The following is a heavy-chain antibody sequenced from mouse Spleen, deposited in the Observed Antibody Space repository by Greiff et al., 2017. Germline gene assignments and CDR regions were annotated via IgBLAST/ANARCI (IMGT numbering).Heavy chain of an antibody. CDR3: ARGGLGRDY. D-gene: IGHD4-1*01. V-gene: IGHV1-69*02. CDR1: GYSFTSYY. CDR2: IDPSDSYT. J-gene: IGHJ2*01. Sequence: QVQLQQSGPELVKPGASVKISCKASGYSFTSYYIHWVKQRPGQGLEWIGEIDPSDSYTNYNQKFKGKATLTVDKSSSTAYMQLSSLTSEDSAVYYCARGGLGRDYWGQGTTLTVSS.